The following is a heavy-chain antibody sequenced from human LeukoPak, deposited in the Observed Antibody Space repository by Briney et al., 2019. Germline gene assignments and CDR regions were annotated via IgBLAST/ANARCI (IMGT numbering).Heavy chain of an antibody. CDR3: ARRKYGADYNGLDV. CDR2: INPQKRDT. CDR1: GYTFSSYG. Sequence: VSVKVSCKASGYTFSSYGINWVRLAPGRGPEWMASINPQKRDTHYAQNFQGRVTVTAGTSTNTAYMELRSLRSDDTAIYYCARRKYGADYNGLDVRGQGTTVTVSS. J-gene: IGHJ6*02. D-gene: IGHD4/OR15-4a*01. V-gene: IGHV1-18*01.